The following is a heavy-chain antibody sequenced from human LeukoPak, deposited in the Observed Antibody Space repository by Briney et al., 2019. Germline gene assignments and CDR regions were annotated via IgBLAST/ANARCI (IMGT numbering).Heavy chain of an antibody. D-gene: IGHD6-13*01. Sequence: GGSLRLSCVASGFTFSSYVMSWVRQAPGKGLEWVSAIGGSGDNTHYADSVKGRFTISRDNSKNTLYLQMNSLRAEDTAVYYCARGSAGTLFYWGQGTLVTVSS. CDR2: IGGSGDNT. CDR1: GFTFSSYV. CDR3: ARGSAGTLFY. V-gene: IGHV3-23*01. J-gene: IGHJ4*02.